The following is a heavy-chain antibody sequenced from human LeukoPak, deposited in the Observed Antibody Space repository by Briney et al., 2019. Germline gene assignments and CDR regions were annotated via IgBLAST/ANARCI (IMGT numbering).Heavy chain of an antibody. V-gene: IGHV4-4*02. J-gene: IGHJ4*02. CDR1: GDSISSSHW. CDR2: IYHSGNT. D-gene: IGHD5-18*01. Sequence: SETLSLTCAVSGDSISSSHWWSWVRQSPGKGLEWIGEIYHSGNTNYNPSVKSRVAISLDKASNQFSLRLTSVTAADTAVYYCARGQKYTSGYRVTELGSRYSDYWGQGARVTVSP. CDR3: ARGQKYTSGYRVTELGSRYSDY.